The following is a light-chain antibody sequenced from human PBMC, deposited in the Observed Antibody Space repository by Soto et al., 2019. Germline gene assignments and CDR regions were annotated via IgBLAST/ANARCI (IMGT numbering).Light chain of an antibody. CDR1: QSVSSN. CDR2: GAS. Sequence: EIVMTQSPATLSVSPGEKATLSCRASQSVSSNFAWYRQKPGQAPRLLIYGASTRDTGIPARFSGSGSGTEFTLTISSLQSEDFVVYYCEQYNNWPPITFGQGTRLEIK. CDR3: EQYNNWPPIT. V-gene: IGKV3-15*01. J-gene: IGKJ5*01.